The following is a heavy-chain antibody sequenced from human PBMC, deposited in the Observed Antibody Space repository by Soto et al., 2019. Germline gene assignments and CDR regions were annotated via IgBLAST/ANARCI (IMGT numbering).Heavy chain of an antibody. Sequence: SETLSLTCTVSGGSISSGDYYWSWIRQPPGKGLEWIGYIYYSGSTYYNPSLKSRVTISVDTSKNQFSLKLSSVTAADTAVYYCARVLGLRFVFDYWGQGTLVTVPQ. J-gene: IGHJ4*02. CDR2: IYYSGST. D-gene: IGHD5-12*01. CDR1: GGSISSGDYY. V-gene: IGHV4-30-4*01. CDR3: ARVLGLRFVFDY.